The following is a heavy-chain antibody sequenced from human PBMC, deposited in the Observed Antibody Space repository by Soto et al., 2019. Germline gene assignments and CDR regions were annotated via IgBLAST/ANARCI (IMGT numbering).Heavy chain of an antibody. Sequence: GGSLRLSCAASGFTFSGSAMHWVRQASGKGLEWVGRIRSKANSYATAYAASVKGRFTISRDDSKNTAYLQMNSLKTEDTVVYYCTRHQAVTNDYYYYYYMDVWGKGTTVTVSS. V-gene: IGHV3-73*01. D-gene: IGHD4-17*01. CDR3: TRHQAVTNDYYYYYYMDV. CDR1: GFTFSGSA. J-gene: IGHJ6*03. CDR2: IRSKANSYAT.